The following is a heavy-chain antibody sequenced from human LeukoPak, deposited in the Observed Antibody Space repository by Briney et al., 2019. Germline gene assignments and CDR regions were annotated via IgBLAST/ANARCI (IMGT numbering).Heavy chain of an antibody. CDR2: IYYSGST. J-gene: IGHJ2*01. CDR1: GGSISSSSYY. CDR3: ARLPGYCSGGSCYHPLYYFDL. V-gene: IGHV4-39*01. Sequence: SETLSLTCTVSGGSISSSSYYWGWIRQPPGKGLEWIGSIYYSGSTYYNPSLKSRVTISVDTSKNQFSLKLSSVTAADTAVYYCARLPGYCSGGSCYHPLYYFDLWGRGTLVTVSS. D-gene: IGHD2-15*01.